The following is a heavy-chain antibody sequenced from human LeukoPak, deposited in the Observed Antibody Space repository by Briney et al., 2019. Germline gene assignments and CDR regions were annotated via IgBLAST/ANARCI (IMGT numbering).Heavy chain of an antibody. CDR1: GYTFTNYG. Sequence: GASVKVSCKASGYTFTNYGISWVRQAPGQGLEWMGWISAYNGNTNYAQKLQGRVTMTTDTSTSTAYMELRSLRSDDTAVYYCARDRAGTTGNWFDPWGQGTLVTVSS. CDR3: ARDRAGTTGNWFDP. V-gene: IGHV1-18*04. CDR2: ISAYNGNT. J-gene: IGHJ5*02. D-gene: IGHD1-1*01.